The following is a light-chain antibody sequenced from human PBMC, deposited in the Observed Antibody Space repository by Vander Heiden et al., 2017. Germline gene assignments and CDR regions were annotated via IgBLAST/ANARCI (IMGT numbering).Light chain of an antibody. CDR2: AAS. V-gene: IGKV1-27*01. Sequence: DIQITQSPSSLSASVGDRVTITCRASQGIRNYLAWYQQKPGKGPKLLIYAASTLQSGVPSRFSGSGSGTDFTLTISSLQPEDVATYYCQNENSAPRTFGQGTKVEIK. CDR3: QNENSAPRT. J-gene: IGKJ1*01. CDR1: QGIRNY.